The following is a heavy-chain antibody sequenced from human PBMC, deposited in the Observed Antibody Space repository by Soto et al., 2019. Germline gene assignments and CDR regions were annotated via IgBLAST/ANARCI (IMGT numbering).Heavy chain of an antibody. V-gene: IGHV3-30*18. CDR3: AKDTSSGWYNDAFDI. D-gene: IGHD6-19*01. CDR1: GFTFSSYG. J-gene: IGHJ3*02. CDR2: ISYDGSNK. Sequence: VQLVESGGGLVQPGRSLRLSCAASGFTFSSYGMHWVRQAPGKGLEWVAVISYDGSNKYYADSVKGRFTISRDNSKNTLYLQMNSLRAEDTAVYYCAKDTSSGWYNDAFDIWGQGTMVTVSS.